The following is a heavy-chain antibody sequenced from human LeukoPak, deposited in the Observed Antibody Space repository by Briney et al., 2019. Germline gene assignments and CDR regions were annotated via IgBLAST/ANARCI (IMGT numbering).Heavy chain of an antibody. D-gene: IGHD4-17*01. V-gene: IGHV3-23*01. CDR2: VSGGGDKS. J-gene: IGHJ4*02. Sequence: GGSLRLSCVASGFTFSLYGMSWVRQAPGKGLEWVSSVSGGGDKSDHADSVKGRFTISRENSKNTLYLQMNNVRVDDTAVYYCAKHPWEDDSGYLHWGQGTLATVTS. CDR1: GFTFSLYG. CDR3: AKHPWEDDSGYLH.